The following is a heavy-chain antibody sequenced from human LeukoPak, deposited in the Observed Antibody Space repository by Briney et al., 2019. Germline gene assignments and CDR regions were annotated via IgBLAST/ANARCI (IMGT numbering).Heavy chain of an antibody. CDR2: IYHSGST. CDR1: GYSISSGYY. CDR3: ARDCDFWSGYYGGGGDY. Sequence: SETLSLTRTVSGYSISSGYYWGWIRQPPGKGLEWIGSIYHSGSTYYNPSLKSRVTMSVDTSKNQFSLKLSSVTAADTAVYYCARDCDFWSGYYGGGGDYWGQGTLVTVSS. D-gene: IGHD3-3*01. V-gene: IGHV4-38-2*02. J-gene: IGHJ4*02.